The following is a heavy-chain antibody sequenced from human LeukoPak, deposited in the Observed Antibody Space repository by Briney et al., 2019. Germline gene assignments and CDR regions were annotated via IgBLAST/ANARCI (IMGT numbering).Heavy chain of an antibody. CDR3: ARAPTFGTVDY. CDR2: IRPDGSEK. CDR1: GFTFSSHW. V-gene: IGHV3-7*01. J-gene: IGHJ4*02. D-gene: IGHD3-16*01. Sequence: GGSLRLSCVASGFTFSSHWMSWVRQAPVKGLEWVANIRPDGSEKYPVDSVKGRFTVTRDNAKNTLYLQMNRLRDDDSAVYYCARAPTFGTVDYWGQGTQVTVSS.